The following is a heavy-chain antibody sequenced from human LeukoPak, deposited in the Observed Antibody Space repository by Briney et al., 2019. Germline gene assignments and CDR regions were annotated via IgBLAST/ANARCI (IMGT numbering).Heavy chain of an antibody. J-gene: IGHJ4*02. CDR1: GFTFSSYS. Sequence: PGGSLRLSCAASGFTFSSYSMNWVRQAPGKRLEWVSSISSSSSYIYYADSVKGRFTISRDNAKNSLYLQMKSLRAEDTAVYYCARFQPHDYGGIDYWGQGTLVTVSS. V-gene: IGHV3-21*01. CDR3: ARFQPHDYGGIDY. CDR2: ISSSSSYI. D-gene: IGHD4-23*01.